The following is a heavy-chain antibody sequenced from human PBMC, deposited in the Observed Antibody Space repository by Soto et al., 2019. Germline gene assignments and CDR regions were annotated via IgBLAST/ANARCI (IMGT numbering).Heavy chain of an antibody. CDR2: IKEDGSEK. Sequence: EVQLVESGGGLVQPGGSLRLSCADSGFILRNYWMSWVRQAPGMGLQWVASIKEDGSEKYYVDPVKGRFTISRENAKNSLCLQMISLRAEDTAVYYCSRYRSLDPWGQGILVTVSS. V-gene: IGHV3-7*03. CDR3: SRYRSLDP. D-gene: IGHD3-16*02. J-gene: IGHJ5*02. CDR1: GFILRNYW.